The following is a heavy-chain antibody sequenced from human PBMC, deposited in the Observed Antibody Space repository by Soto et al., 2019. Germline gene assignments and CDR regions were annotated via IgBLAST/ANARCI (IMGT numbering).Heavy chain of an antibody. CDR2: IIPIFGTA. CDR1: GGTFSSYA. Sequence: QVQLVQSGAEVKKPGSSVKVSCQASGGTFSSYAMTWVRQAPGQGLEWMGGIIPIFGTAKYAQKFQGRVTITADASTNTAYIELTSLTSDDTAVYYCATTTSGNFYFDYWGQGTLVTVSS. J-gene: IGHJ4*02. D-gene: IGHD1-26*01. CDR3: ATTTSGNFYFDY. V-gene: IGHV1-69*12.